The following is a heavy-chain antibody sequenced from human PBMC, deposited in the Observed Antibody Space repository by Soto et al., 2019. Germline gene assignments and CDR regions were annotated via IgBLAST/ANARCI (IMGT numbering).Heavy chain of an antibody. J-gene: IGHJ4*02. CDR1: GFTFSSYA. V-gene: IGHV3-23*01. Sequence: GGSLRLSCAASGFTFSSYAMSWVRQAPGKGLEWVSAISGSGGSTYYADSVKGRFTISRDNSKNTLYLQMNSLRAEDTAVYYCANSPYDFWSGYPWAAYYFDYWGQGTLVTVSS. CDR3: ANSPYDFWSGYPWAAYYFDY. D-gene: IGHD3-3*01. CDR2: ISGSGGST.